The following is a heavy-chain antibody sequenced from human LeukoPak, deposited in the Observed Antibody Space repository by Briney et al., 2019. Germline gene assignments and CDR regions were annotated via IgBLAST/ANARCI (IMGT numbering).Heavy chain of an antibody. D-gene: IGHD3-22*01. CDR2: IKSKYDDETT. CDR1: GLSFNNAY. Sequence: GGSLRLSCVASGLSFNNAYMSWVRQAPGKGLEGVGRIKSKYDDETTDYGAPVKGRFSISRDDSKHTVYLQLSSVKSEDTAVYYCTGYSPYEYDSSGHYFPYYWGQGTLVTVSS. J-gene: IGHJ4*02. V-gene: IGHV3-15*01. CDR3: TGYSPYEYDSSGHYFPYY.